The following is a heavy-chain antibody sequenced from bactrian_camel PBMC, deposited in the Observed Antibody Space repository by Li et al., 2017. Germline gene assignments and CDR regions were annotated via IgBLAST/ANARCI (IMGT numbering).Heavy chain of an antibody. CDR3: AARKVARGSHFSLGRAPALRRDEYNF. CDR2: IYTGTRET. V-gene: IGHV3S54*01. Sequence: HVQLVQSGGGSVQAGGSLRLACSISGNTNRDAPYFRMAWFIEVPGKEREGVAAIYTGTRETYYDDSVKGRFTITQDNSKNTLFLQMNVLRPEDTAMYYCAARKVARGSHFSLGRAPALRRDEYNFWGQGTQVTGS. CDR1: GNTNRDAPYFR. J-gene: IGHJ4*01. D-gene: IGHD2*01.